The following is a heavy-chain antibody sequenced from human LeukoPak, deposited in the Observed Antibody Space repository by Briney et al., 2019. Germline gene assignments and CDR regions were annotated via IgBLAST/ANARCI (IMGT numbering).Heavy chain of an antibody. J-gene: IGHJ6*03. CDR1: GGSISSGSYY. CDR3: ARDIRMTTVTTGVEYYYYYYMDV. D-gene: IGHD4-11*01. V-gene: IGHV4-61*02. CDR2: IYTSGST. Sequence: SQTLSLTCTVSGGSISSGSYYWSWIRQLAGKGLEWIGRIYTSGSTNYNPSLKSRVTISVDTSKNQFSLKLSSVTAADTAVYYCARDIRMTTVTTGVEYYYYYYMDVWGKGTTVTVSS.